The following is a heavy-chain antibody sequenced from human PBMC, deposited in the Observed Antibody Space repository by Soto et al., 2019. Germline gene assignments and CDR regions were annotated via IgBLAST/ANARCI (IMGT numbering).Heavy chain of an antibody. Sequence: GESLKISSKGSGYSFTSYWITWVRQMPGKGLEWMGRIDPRDSHTTYSPSFQGHVTFSTDKSISTAYLQWSSLEASDTAMYYCATVRYDILTGYYVHFDSWGPGTLVTVSS. CDR1: GYSFTSYW. J-gene: IGHJ4*02. V-gene: IGHV5-10-1*01. CDR2: IDPRDSHT. D-gene: IGHD3-9*01. CDR3: ATVRYDILTGYYVHFDS.